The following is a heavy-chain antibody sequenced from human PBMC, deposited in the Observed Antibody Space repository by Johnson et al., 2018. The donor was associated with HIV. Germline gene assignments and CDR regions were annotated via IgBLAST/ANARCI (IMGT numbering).Heavy chain of an antibody. D-gene: IGHD4-17*01. Sequence: VQLVESGGGVVQPGRSLRLSCAASGFTFSDYYMSWIRQTPGKGLEWVSYISSSGGTIYYADSVKGRFTISRDNAKNSLYLQLNSLRAEDTAVYYCARDPPGTTTHNAFDIWGQGTMVTVSS. J-gene: IGHJ3*02. CDR2: ISSSGGTI. V-gene: IGHV3-11*04. CDR1: GFTFSDYY. CDR3: ARDPPGTTTHNAFDI.